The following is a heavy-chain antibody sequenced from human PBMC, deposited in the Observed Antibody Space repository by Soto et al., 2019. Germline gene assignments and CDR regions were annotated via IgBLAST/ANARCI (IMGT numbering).Heavy chain of an antibody. Sequence: QVQLVESGGGVVQPGGSLRLSCAASGFTFSTYGMHWVRQAPGKGLEWVALIWYDGSNKHYGDSVKCRFTISRDNAKNTLYLQMNSLRGEDTAVYYCARVLYSSSSFWYWGQGILVTVSS. CDR1: GFTFSTYG. CDR2: IWYDGSNK. CDR3: ARVLYSSSSFWY. V-gene: IGHV3-33*01. J-gene: IGHJ4*02. D-gene: IGHD6-6*01.